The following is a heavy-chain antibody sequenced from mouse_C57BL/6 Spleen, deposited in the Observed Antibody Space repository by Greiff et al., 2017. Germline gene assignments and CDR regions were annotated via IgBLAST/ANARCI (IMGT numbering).Heavy chain of an antibody. D-gene: IGHD2-3*01. CDR2: ISSGSSTI. J-gene: IGHJ3*01. Sequence: EVKLVESGGGLVKPGGSLKLSCAASGFTFSDYGMHWVRQAPEKGLEWVAYISSGSSTIYYADTVKGRFTISRDNAKNTLFLQMTSLRSEDTAMYYCAKSLYDGYYGGFAYWGQGTLVTVSA. CDR1: GFTFSDYG. CDR3: AKSLYDGYYGGFAY. V-gene: IGHV5-17*01.